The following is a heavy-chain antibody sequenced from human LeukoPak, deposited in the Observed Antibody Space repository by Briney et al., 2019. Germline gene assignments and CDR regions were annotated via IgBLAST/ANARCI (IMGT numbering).Heavy chain of an antibody. J-gene: IGHJ4*02. CDR2: ISGSGGIT. CDR3: AKTTTGYSSGRYPGWPVDY. D-gene: IGHD6-19*01. Sequence: GGSLRLSCAASGFTLSGYWMHWVRQAPGKGLEWVSGISGSGGITYFADPVKGRFTISRDNSKNTVYLQMNSLRVEDTAVYYCAKTTTGYSSGRYPGWPVDYWGQGTLVTVSS. V-gene: IGHV3-23*01. CDR1: GFTLSGYW.